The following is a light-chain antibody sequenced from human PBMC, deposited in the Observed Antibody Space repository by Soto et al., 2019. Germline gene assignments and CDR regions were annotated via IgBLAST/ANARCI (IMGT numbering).Light chain of an antibody. V-gene: IGKV3-11*01. J-gene: IGKJ3*01. CDR2: DAS. Sequence: EIVLTQSPATLSLSPGERATLSCRASQSVGSYLAWYQQKPGQAPRLLIYDASNRATGISDRFSGSGSGTDVTLAISILEPEDFAVYYCQQRSSWSFTFGPGTKVDIK. CDR1: QSVGSY. CDR3: QQRSSWSFT.